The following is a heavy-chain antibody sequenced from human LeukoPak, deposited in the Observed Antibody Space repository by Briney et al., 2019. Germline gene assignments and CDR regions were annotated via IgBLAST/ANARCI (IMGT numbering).Heavy chain of an antibody. CDR3: ASGAVSYAFDI. CDR1: GFTFSSYS. D-gene: IGHD4/OR15-4a*01. Sequence: GGSLRLSCAASGFTFSSYSMNWVRQAPGKGLEWLSYISRSSTTIYNADSIKGRFTISRDNAKNPLYLQMNSLRDEDTAVYYCASGAVSYAFDIWGQGTMVTVSS. V-gene: IGHV3-48*02. CDR2: ISRSSTTI. J-gene: IGHJ3*02.